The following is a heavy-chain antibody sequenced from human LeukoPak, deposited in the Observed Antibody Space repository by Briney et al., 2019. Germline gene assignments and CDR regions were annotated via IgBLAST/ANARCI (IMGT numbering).Heavy chain of an antibody. CDR3: ARSHGPYYYDSSGPSDAFDI. CDR1: GGSISSYY. V-gene: IGHV4-59*01. Sequence: PSETLSLTCTVSGGSISSYYWSWIRQPPGKGLEWIGYIYYSGSTNYNPSLKSRVTISVNTSKNQFSLKLGSVTAADTAVYYCARSHGPYYYDSSGPSDAFDIWGQGTMVTVSS. J-gene: IGHJ3*02. D-gene: IGHD3-22*01. CDR2: IYYSGST.